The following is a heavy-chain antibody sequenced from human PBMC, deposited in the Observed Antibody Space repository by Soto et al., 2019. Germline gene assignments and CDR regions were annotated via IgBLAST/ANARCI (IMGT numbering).Heavy chain of an antibody. D-gene: IGHD5-12*01. CDR3: ARDLLQGGYSGYEPFDY. V-gene: IGHV1-24*01. CDR2: FDPEDGET. Sequence: ASVKVSCKVSGYTLTELSMHWVRQAPGKGLEWMGGFDPEDGETIYAQKFQGRVTITADKSTSTAYMELSSLRSEDTAVYYCARDLLQGGYSGYEPFDYWGQGTLVTVSS. CDR1: GYTLTELS. J-gene: IGHJ4*02.